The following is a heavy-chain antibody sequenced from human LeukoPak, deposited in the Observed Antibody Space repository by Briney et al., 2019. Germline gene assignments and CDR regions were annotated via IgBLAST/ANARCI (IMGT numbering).Heavy chain of an antibody. V-gene: IGHV3-23*01. J-gene: IGHJ4*02. D-gene: IGHD3-22*01. CDR2: ISGSGGST. CDR1: GFTFSSYG. Sequence: PGGSLRLSCAASGFTFSSYGMSWVRQAPGKGLEWVSAISGSGGSTYYADSVKGRFTISRDNSKNTLYLQMNSLRAEDTAVYYCAKDWYYYDSSGYYGFFDYWGQGTLVTVSS. CDR3: AKDWYYYDSSGYYGFFDY.